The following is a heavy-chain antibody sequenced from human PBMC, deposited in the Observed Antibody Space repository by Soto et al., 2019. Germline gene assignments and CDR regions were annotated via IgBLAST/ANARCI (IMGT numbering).Heavy chain of an antibody. CDR3: VKHAESQLVSWFDP. V-gene: IGHV3-23*01. D-gene: IGHD1-26*01. CDR1: GFSFSTYA. Sequence: EVQVLESGGGLVQPGGSLRLSCAASGFSFSTYAMSWVRQAPGKGLEWVSGISAGGGSPFIADSVKGRFIISRDKAKDTLYLQMNRLTVEDTASYYCVKHAESQLVSWFDPWGQGTLVNVSS. CDR2: ISAGGGSP. J-gene: IGHJ5*02.